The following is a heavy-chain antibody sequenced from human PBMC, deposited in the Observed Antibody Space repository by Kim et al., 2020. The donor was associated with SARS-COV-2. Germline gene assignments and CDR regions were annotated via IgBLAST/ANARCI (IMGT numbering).Heavy chain of an antibody. Sequence: SVKVSCKASGGTFSSYAISWVRQAPGQGLEWMGGIIPIFGTANYAQKFQGRVTITADESTSTAYMELSSLRSEDTAVYYCARGGEWLVVAATPVGLGFDYWGQGTLVTVSS. V-gene: IGHV1-69*13. CDR3: ARGGEWLVVAATPVGLGFDY. D-gene: IGHD2-15*01. J-gene: IGHJ4*02. CDR2: IIPIFGTA. CDR1: GGTFSSYA.